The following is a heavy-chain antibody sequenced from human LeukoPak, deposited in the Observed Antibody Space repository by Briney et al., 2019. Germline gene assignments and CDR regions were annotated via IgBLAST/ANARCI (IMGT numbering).Heavy chain of an antibody. CDR1: GGTFISYA. V-gene: IGHV1-69*13. CDR2: IIPIFGTA. Sequence: SVKVSCKASGGTFISYAISWVRHAPGQGLEWMGGIIPIFGTANYAQKFQGRVTITADESTSTAYMELSSLRSEDTAVYYCARVRGYYGSGGFDDAFDIWGQGTLVTVSS. D-gene: IGHD3-10*01. CDR3: ARVRGYYGSGGFDDAFDI. J-gene: IGHJ3*02.